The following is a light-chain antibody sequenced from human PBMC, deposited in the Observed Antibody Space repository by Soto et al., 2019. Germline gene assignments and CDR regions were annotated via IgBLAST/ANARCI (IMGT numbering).Light chain of an antibody. CDR2: GAS. J-gene: IGKJ1*01. V-gene: IGKV3-20*01. CDR1: QSVSSSY. CDR3: QQYRNSPWT. Sequence: EIVLTQSPGTLSLSPGERATLSCRASQSVSSSYLVWYQQKPGQAPRLLIYGASSRATGIPDRFSGSGSGTDFTLTISRLEPEDFAVYYCQQYRNSPWTFGQGTKVEIK.